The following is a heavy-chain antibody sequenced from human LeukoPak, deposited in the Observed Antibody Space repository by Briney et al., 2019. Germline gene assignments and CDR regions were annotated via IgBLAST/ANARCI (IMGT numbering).Heavy chain of an antibody. CDR2: IYSTGSA. CDR1: GGSMSRYY. Sequence: SDTLSLTCSVSGGSMSRYYWNWIRQPAGKGLEWIGRIYSTGSADYNPSLQSRVTMSVDTSKNEFSLRLTSMTAADTAIYYCARDRWFDTWGQGTLVTVSS. CDR3: ARDRWFDT. J-gene: IGHJ5*02. V-gene: IGHV4-4*07.